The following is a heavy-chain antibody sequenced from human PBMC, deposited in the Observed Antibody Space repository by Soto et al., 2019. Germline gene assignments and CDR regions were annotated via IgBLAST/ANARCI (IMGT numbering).Heavy chain of an antibody. D-gene: IGHD3-22*01. Sequence: GSAGKLSSKARLSTITNYSSSCVRQSPAQKLEWMGGIIPIFGTANYAQKFQGRVTITADESTSTAYMELSSLRSEDTAVYYCARIWEILFDISCYGDYYYLLAFRGQGSTV. V-gene: IGHV1-69*13. CDR3: ARIWEILFDISCYGDYYYLLAF. CDR2: IIPIFGTA. J-gene: IGHJ6*02. CDR1: LSTITNYS.